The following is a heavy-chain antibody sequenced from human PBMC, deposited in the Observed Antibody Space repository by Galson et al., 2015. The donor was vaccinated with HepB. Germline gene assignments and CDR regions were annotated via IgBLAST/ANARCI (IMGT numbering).Heavy chain of an antibody. J-gene: IGHJ4*02. CDR2: ISYDGSNK. D-gene: IGHD7-27*01. V-gene: IGHV3-30-3*01. CDR3: ARDGDSASYFDY. Sequence: SLRLSCAASGFTFSSYAMHWVRQAPGKGLEWVAVISYDGSNKYYADSVKGRFTISRDNSKNTLYLQMNSLRAEDTAVYYCARDGDSASYFDYWGQGTLVTVSS. CDR1: GFTFSSYA.